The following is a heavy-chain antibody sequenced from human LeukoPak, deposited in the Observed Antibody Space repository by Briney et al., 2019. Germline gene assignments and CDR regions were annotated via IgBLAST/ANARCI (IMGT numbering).Heavy chain of an antibody. D-gene: IGHD3-22*01. CDR2: ISSSGSTI. V-gene: IGHV3-11*01. CDR1: GFTFSDYY. CDR3: AKGRYYDSEIDY. Sequence: PGGSLRLSCAASGFTFSDYYMSWIRQAPGKGLEWVSYISSSGSTIYYADSVKGRFTISRDNAKNSLYLQMNSLRAEDTALFYCAKGRYYDSEIDYWGQGTLVTVSS. J-gene: IGHJ4*02.